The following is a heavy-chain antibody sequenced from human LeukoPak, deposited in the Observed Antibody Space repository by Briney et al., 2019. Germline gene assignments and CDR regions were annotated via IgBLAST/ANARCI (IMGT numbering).Heavy chain of an antibody. D-gene: IGHD3-3*01. J-gene: IGHJ4*02. CDR2: ISGSGGST. CDR1: GFTFATYT. V-gene: IGHV3-23*01. Sequence: GGSLRLSCTGAGFTFATYTFNWVRQAPGKGLEWVSAISGSGGSTYYADSVKGRFTISRDNSKNTLYLQMNSLRAEDTAVYYCAKKGVFGVVITHFDYWGQGTLVTVSS. CDR3: AKKGVFGVVITHFDY.